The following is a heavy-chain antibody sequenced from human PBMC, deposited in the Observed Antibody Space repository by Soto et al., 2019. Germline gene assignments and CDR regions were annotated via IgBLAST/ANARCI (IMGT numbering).Heavy chain of an antibody. J-gene: IGHJ4*02. CDR1: GGYISSGGYY. CDR2: IYYSGRT. CDR3: AGSYCSGGSCYFFGRSFDY. Sequence: QVQLQESGPGLVKPSQTLSLTCTVSGGYISSGGYYWSWIRQHPGKGLEWIGYIYYSGRTYYNPSLKSRVTISVDTSKNQFSLKLSSVTAADTAVYYCAGSYCSGGSCYFFGRSFDYWGQGTLVTVSS. D-gene: IGHD2-15*01. V-gene: IGHV4-31*03.